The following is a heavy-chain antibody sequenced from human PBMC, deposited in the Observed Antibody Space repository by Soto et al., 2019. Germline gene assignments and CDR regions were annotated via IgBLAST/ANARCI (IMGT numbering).Heavy chain of an antibody. CDR3: ARGLYSSGYNAQFDY. CDR1: GGSISSYY. J-gene: IGHJ4*02. V-gene: IGHV4-59*01. CDR2: IYYSGST. Sequence: PSETLSLTCTVSGGSISSYYWSWIRQPPGKGLEWIGYIYYSGSTNYNPSLKSRVTISVDTSKNQFSLKLSSVTAADTAVYYCARGLYSSGYNAQFDYWGQGTLVTVSS. D-gene: IGHD6-19*01.